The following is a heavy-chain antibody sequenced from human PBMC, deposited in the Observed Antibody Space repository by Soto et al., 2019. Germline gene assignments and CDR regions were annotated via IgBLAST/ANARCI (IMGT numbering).Heavy chain of an antibody. CDR2: IYYSGST. J-gene: IGHJ4*02. CDR1: AGSISSSSYY. CDR3: ARLGVPAATLNY. Sequence: PSETLSLTCTVSAGSISSSSYYWGWIRQPPGKGLEWIGSIYYSGSTYYNPSLKSRVTISVDTSKNQFSLKLSSVTAADTAVYYCARLGVPAATLNYWGQGTLVTVSS. V-gene: IGHV4-39*01. D-gene: IGHD2-2*01.